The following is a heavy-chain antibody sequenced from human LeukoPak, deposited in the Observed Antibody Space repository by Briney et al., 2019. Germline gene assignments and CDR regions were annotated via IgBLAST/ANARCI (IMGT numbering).Heavy chain of an antibody. CDR1: GFTFSTYD. V-gene: IGHV3-23*01. D-gene: IGHD3-3*01. CDR3: AKSALYDFWSGYPPPTFDY. Sequence: GGSLRLSCAASGFTFSTYDMSWVRHAPGKGLEWVSGISSNGGSTYEADCMEGRFTISIDNSKNTLYLQMNSLRAEDTAVYYCAKSALYDFWSGYPPPTFDYWGQGALVTVSS. CDR2: ISSNGGST. J-gene: IGHJ4*02.